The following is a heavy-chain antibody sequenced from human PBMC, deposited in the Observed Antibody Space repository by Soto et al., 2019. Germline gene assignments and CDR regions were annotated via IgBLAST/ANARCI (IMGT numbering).Heavy chain of an antibody. J-gene: IGHJ6*02. D-gene: IGHD3-16*01. CDR1: GGSISSDSW. CDR2: IFHSGST. CDR3: ARVIQIWSQVYYGMDG. V-gene: IGHV4-4*02. Sequence: QVKLHESGPGVVKPSGTLSLTCGVSGGSISSDSWWVWVRQSPGRGLEWIGEIFHSGSTHLNPYFESRVTMSVDKVNNHFSLKWMSVTAADPAVYYCARVIQIWSQVYYGMDGWGQGPPVTVSS.